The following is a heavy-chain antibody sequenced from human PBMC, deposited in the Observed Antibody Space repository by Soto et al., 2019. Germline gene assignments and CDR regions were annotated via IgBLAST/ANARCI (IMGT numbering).Heavy chain of an antibody. J-gene: IGHJ4*02. D-gene: IGHD3-10*01. CDR1: GGSITSGGYC. CDR2: IYYSGST. V-gene: IGHV4-31*03. Sequence: SETLSLTCTVSGGSITSGGYCWTWIRQHPVKGLEWMGHIYYSGSTSYNPSLKSRVTISIHTSKNQFSLKLTSVTAADTAVYYCARDGDYFGSGSPPLLSRWGQGTLVTVSP. CDR3: ARDGDYFGSGSPPLLSR.